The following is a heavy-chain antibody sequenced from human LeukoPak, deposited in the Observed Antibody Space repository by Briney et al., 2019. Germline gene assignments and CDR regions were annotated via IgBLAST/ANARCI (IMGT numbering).Heavy chain of an antibody. V-gene: IGHV4-34*01. J-gene: IGHJ6*02. CDR3: ARAVAAGAYYGMDV. D-gene: IGHD6-13*01. Sequence: SETLSLTCAVYGGSFSGYYWSWIRQPPGKGLEWIGEINHSGSTNYNPSLKSRVTISVDTSKNQFSLKLCSVTAADTAVYYCARAVAAGAYYGMDVWGQGTTVTVSS. CDR2: INHSGST. CDR1: GGSFSGYY.